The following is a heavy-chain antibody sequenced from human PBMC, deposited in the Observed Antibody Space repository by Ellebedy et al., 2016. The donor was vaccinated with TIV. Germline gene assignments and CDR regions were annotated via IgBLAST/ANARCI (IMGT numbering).Heavy chain of an antibody. CDR3: VRTEGRRFDY. CDR1: GGSISGSSSY. Sequence: SETLSLXCTVSGGSISGSSSYWAWIRQPPGKGLEWLGSIHFSGTTFYRPSLKSRFTISVDTSKNHFSLNVNSVTAADTALYYCVRTEGRRFDYWGQGTLVAVSS. CDR2: IHFSGTT. V-gene: IGHV4-39*01. J-gene: IGHJ4*02.